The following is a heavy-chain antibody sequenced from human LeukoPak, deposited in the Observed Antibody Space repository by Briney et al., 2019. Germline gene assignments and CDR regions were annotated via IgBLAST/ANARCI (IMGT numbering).Heavy chain of an antibody. CDR3: ASHVMGYCSGGSCPYYFDY. CDR2: IYYSGST. Sequence: KPSETLSLTCSVSGGSISSSSYYRGWIRQPPGKGLEWIGSIYYSGSTYYNPSLKSRVTISVDTSKNQFSLKLSSVTAADTAVYYCASHVMGYCSGGSCPYYFDYWGQGTLVTVSS. V-gene: IGHV4-39*01. J-gene: IGHJ4*02. D-gene: IGHD2-15*01. CDR1: GGSISSSSYY.